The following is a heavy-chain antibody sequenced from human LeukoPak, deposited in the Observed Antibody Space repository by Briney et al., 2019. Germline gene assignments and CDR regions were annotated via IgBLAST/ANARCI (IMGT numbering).Heavy chain of an antibody. Sequence: SETLSLTCTVSGGSISSGDYYWSWIRQPPGKGLEWIGRMYASGTTNYNPSLKSRVTMSVDTSKNQFSLKLSSVTAADTAMYYCARESGGYRPLDYWGQGTPVTVSS. CDR1: GGSISSGDYY. D-gene: IGHD1-26*01. V-gene: IGHV4-61*08. J-gene: IGHJ4*02. CDR2: MYASGTT. CDR3: ARESGGYRPLDY.